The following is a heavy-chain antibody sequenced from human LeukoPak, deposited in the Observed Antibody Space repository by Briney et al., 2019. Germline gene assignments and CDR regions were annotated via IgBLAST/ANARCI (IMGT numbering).Heavy chain of an antibody. D-gene: IGHD5-12*01. J-gene: IGHJ4*02. CDR1: GFTFSSYA. Sequence: GGSLRLSCAASGFTFSSYAMSWVRQAPGKGLEWVAVDGNNNYYADSVKGRFTISRDNSKNTVYLQMNSLKDEDTAVYYCAREAYSAYDVGFEDWGQGTLVTVST. CDR2: DGNNN. CDR3: AREAYSAYDVGFED. V-gene: IGHV3-33*08.